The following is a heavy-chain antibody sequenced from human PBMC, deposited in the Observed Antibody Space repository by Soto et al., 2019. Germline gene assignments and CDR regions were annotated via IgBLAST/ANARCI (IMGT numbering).Heavy chain of an antibody. Sequence: GSLGVSCAASGFTLGSYAMRWVRQAQGKGLEWVSAISGSGNRTFHADSVKGRFTISRDNSKNALYLQMNSLRVEDTAVYYCAKEVTSGSYSHYYYGLDVWGQGTTVTVSS. CDR3: AKEVTSGSYSHYYYGLDV. D-gene: IGHD1-26*01. V-gene: IGHV3-23*01. CDR2: ISGSGNRT. CDR1: GFTLGSYA. J-gene: IGHJ6*02.